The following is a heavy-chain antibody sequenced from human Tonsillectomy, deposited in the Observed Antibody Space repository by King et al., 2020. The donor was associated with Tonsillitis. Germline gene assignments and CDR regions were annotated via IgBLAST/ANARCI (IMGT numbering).Heavy chain of an antibody. D-gene: IGHD6-19*01. Sequence: EVQLVESGGGLVQPGGSLRLSCAASGFTFSNYWMNWVRQAPGKGLEWVGNINQDGRVKYYADSVKGRFTISRDNAKNSLYLQMNSLRAEDTAVYYCARAGYNSGCDYWGQGSLLTVSS. J-gene: IGHJ4*02. CDR2: INQDGRVK. CDR1: GFTFSNYW. CDR3: ARAGYNSGCDY. V-gene: IGHV3-7*04.